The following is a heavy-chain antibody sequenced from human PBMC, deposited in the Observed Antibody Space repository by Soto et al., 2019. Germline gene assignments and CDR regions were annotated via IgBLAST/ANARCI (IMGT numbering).Heavy chain of an antibody. Sequence: SETLSLTXTVSGDSITSSTYSWGWIRQPPGKGLEWLATIYSSGSTFYNPSLNGRVTISVDTSKNQFSLKLTSVTAADTDLYYCASLISGYVKYWGQGTLVTVSS. CDR2: IYSSGST. D-gene: IGHD5-12*01. J-gene: IGHJ4*02. V-gene: IGHV4-39*01. CDR3: ASLISGYVKY. CDR1: GDSITSSTYS.